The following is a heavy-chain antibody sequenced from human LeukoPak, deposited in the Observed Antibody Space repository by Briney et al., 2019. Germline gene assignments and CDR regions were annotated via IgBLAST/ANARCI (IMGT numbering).Heavy chain of an antibody. Sequence: PSETLSLTCDVSGGSISSGLYSWSWIRQPLGRDLEWIGYIYHTGSTYYNPSLKSRVTISVDTSKNQFSLRLSSVTAADTAVYYCARLQYCSGTSCYWFDPWGQGTLVTVSS. J-gene: IGHJ5*02. V-gene: IGHV4-30-2*01. CDR3: ARLQYCSGTSCYWFDP. CDR2: IYHTGST. D-gene: IGHD2-2*01. CDR1: GGSISSGLYS.